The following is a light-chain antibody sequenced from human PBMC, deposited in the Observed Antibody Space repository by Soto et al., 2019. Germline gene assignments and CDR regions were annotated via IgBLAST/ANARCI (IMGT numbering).Light chain of an antibody. CDR3: QQYGNLRWT. J-gene: IGKJ1*01. V-gene: IGKV3-20*01. Sequence: EIMLTQSPGTLSLSPGERATLSCRASQSVGGTFLAWYQQKPGQAPRLLIYGASIRATGIPDRFSGSGSGTDFTLTISRLESEDFAVYYCQQYGNLRWTFGQGTKVDIK. CDR2: GAS. CDR1: QSVGGTF.